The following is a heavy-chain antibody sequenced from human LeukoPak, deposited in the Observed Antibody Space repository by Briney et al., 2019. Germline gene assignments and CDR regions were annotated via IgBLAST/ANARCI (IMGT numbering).Heavy chain of an antibody. CDR3: ARLGGITIFGQLY. CDR2: IYYSGST. CDR1: GGSISSYY. Sequence: SETLSLTCTVSGGSISSYYWSWIRQPPGKGLEWIGSIYYSGSTYYNPSLKSRVTISVDTSKNQFSLKLSSVTAADTAVYYCARLGGITIFGQLYWGQGTLVTVSS. J-gene: IGHJ4*02. D-gene: IGHD3-3*01. V-gene: IGHV4-59*05.